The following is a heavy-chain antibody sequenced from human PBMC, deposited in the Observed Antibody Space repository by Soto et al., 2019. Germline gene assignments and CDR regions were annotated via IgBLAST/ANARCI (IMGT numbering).Heavy chain of an antibody. CDR2: ISAYNGNT. Sequence: ASVKVSCKASGYTFTSYGISWVRQAPGQGREWMGWISAYNGNTNYAQKREGRGTMTTDTSTSTVYMELRSLRSDATAVYSCARRQQQLDTFAYWGQRTLVTVSS. J-gene: IGHJ4*02. CDR1: GYTFTSYG. D-gene: IGHD6-13*01. V-gene: IGHV1-18*01. CDR3: ARRQQQLDTFAY.